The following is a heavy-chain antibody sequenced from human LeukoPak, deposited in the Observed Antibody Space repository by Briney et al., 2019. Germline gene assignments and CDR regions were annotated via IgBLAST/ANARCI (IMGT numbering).Heavy chain of an antibody. Sequence: QPGRSLRLSCAASGFTFSSYGMHWVRQAPGKGLEWVAVIWYDGSNKYYADSVKGRFTISRDNSKNTLYLQMDGLRAEDTAVYYCAVPLLAAANNWGQGTLVTVSS. CDR2: IWYDGSNK. CDR1: GFTFSSYG. D-gene: IGHD6-13*01. J-gene: IGHJ4*02. V-gene: IGHV3-33*01. CDR3: AVPLLAAANN.